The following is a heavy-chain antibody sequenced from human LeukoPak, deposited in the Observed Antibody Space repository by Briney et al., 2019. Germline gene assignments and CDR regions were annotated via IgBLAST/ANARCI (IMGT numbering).Heavy chain of an antibody. CDR2: INHSGST. V-gene: IGHV4-34*01. D-gene: IGHD6-6*01. Sequence: PSETLSLTCAVYGGSFSGYYWSWIRRPPGKGLEWIGEINHSGSTNYNPSLKSRVTISVDTSKNQFSLKLSSVTAADTAVYYCARASRYSSSALLDYWGQGTLVTVSS. J-gene: IGHJ4*02. CDR3: ARASRYSSSALLDY. CDR1: GGSFSGYY.